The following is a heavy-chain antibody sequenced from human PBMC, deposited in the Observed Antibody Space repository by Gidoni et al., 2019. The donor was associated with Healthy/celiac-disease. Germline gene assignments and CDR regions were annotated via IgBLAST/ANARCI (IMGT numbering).Heavy chain of an antibody. CDR3: ARGRITMVRGVIIVYYFDY. D-gene: IGHD3-10*01. V-gene: IGHV1-18*01. CDR2: ISAYNGNT. Sequence: QVQLVQSGAEVKKPGASVKVSCKASGYTFTSYGISWVRQAPGQGLEWMGWISAYNGNTNYAQKLQGRVTMTTDTSTSTAYMELRSLRSDDTAVYYCARGRITMVRGVIIVYYFDYWGQGTLVTVSS. CDR1: GYTFTSYG. J-gene: IGHJ4*02.